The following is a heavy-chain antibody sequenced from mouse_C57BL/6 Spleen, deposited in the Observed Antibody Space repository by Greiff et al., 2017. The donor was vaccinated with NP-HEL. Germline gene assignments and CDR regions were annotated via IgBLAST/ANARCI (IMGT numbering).Heavy chain of an antibody. J-gene: IGHJ4*01. CDR2: IYPGDGDT. CDR3: AREAYDYDSYAMDY. Sequence: VQLQQSGPELVKPGASVKISCKASGYAFSSSWMNWVKQRPGKGLEWIGRIYPGDGDTNYNGKFKGKATLTADKSSSTAYMQRSSLTSEDSAVYFCAREAYDYDSYAMDYWGQGTSVTVSS. D-gene: IGHD2-4*01. CDR1: GYAFSSSW. V-gene: IGHV1-82*01.